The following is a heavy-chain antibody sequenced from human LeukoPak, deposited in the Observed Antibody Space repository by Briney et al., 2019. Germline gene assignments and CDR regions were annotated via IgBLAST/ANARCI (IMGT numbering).Heavy chain of an antibody. J-gene: IGHJ4*02. CDR3: ARTYYYDSSGYLDY. CDR1: GFTFSSYG. CDR2: IWYDGSNK. D-gene: IGHD3-22*01. Sequence: GGSLRLSCAASGFTFSSYGMHWVRQAPGKGLEWVAVIWYDGSNKYYADSVKGRFTISRDNSKNTLYLQMNSLRAEDTAVYYCARTYYYDSSGYLDYWGQGTLVTASS. V-gene: IGHV3-33*01.